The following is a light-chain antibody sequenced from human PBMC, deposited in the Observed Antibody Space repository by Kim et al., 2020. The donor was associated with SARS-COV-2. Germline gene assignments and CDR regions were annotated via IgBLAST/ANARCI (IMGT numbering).Light chain of an antibody. J-gene: IGKJ5*01. CDR2: AAA. Sequence: DIQLTQSPSSLSASIGDRVTITCRASQDISNYLAWFQQKPGKVPKFLIYAAASLQSGVPSKFSGSGSGTEFTLTIGSLQPEDFATYYCQKYNSDPWTFGPGTQLDIK. CDR1: QDISNY. V-gene: IGKV1-16*02. CDR3: QKYNSDPWT.